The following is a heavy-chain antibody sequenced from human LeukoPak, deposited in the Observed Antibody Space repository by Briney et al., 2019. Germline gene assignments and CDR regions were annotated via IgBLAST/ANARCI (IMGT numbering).Heavy chain of an antibody. V-gene: IGHV4-59*08. Sequence: SETLSLTCTVSGGSISSYYWSWIRQPPGKGLEWIGYIYYSGSTNYNPSLKSRVTISVDTSKNRFSLKLSSVTAADTAVYYCATTYDILTGTYDYWGQGTLVTVSS. CDR3: ATTYDILTGTYDY. D-gene: IGHD3-9*01. CDR1: GGSISSYY. J-gene: IGHJ4*02. CDR2: IYYSGST.